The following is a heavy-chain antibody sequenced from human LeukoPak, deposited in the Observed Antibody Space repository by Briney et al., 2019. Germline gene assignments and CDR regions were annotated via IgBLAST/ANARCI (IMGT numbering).Heavy chain of an antibody. D-gene: IGHD5-12*01. V-gene: IGHV4-59*01. CDR1: GGSISSYY. CDR3: ARRNGYEFDY. CDR2: IYYSGST. Sequence: SETLSLTCTVSGGSISSYYWSWILQPPGKGLEWIGYIYYSGSTNYNPSLKSRVTISVDASKNQFSLKLSSVTAADTAVYYCARRNGYEFDYWGQGTLVTVSS. J-gene: IGHJ4*02.